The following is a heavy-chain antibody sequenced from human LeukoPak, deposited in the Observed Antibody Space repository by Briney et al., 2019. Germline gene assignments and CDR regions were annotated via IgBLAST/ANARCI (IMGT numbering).Heavy chain of an antibody. CDR3: AELGITMIGGV. CDR1: RFTFSSYE. V-gene: IGHV3-48*03. D-gene: IGHD3-10*02. J-gene: IGHJ6*04. CDR2: ISSSGSTI. Sequence: GGSLRLSYAASRFTFSSYEMNWVRQAPGKGLEWVSYISSSGSTIYYADSVKGRFTISRDNAKNSLYLQMNSLRAEDTAVYYCAELGITMIGGVWGKGTTVTISS.